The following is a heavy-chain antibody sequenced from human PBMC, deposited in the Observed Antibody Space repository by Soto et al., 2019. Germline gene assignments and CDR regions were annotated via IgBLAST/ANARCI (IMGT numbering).Heavy chain of an antibody. CDR1: GFTFSNYA. Sequence: EVRLLESGGGLVQPGGSLRLSCAVSGFTFSNYAMNWVRQPPGKGLEWVSAISGSGGSTYYADSVKGRFTISRDNSKNTLYLQMSSLRAEDTAVYYCAKSNLYCSSNRCYVFDYWGQGTLVTVSS. D-gene: IGHD2-2*01. CDR3: AKSNLYCSSNRCYVFDY. J-gene: IGHJ4*02. V-gene: IGHV3-23*01. CDR2: ISGSGGST.